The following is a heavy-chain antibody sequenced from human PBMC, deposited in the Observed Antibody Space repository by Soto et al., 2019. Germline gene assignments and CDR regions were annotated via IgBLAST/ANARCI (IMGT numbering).Heavy chain of an antibody. CDR2: IYHSGST. CDR3: ARAESANYDPHYFDY. CDR1: GGSISSGGYS. V-gene: IGHV4-30-2*01. J-gene: IGHJ4*02. D-gene: IGHD3-3*01. Sequence: SETLSLTCAVSGGSISSGGYSWSWIRQPPGKGLEWIGYIYHSGSTYYNPSLKSRVTISVDRSKNQFSLKLSSVTAADTAVYYFARAESANYDPHYFDYWGQGTLVTVSS.